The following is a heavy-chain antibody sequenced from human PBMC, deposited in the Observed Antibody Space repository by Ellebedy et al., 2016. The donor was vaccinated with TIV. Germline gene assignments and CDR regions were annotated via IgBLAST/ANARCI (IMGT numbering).Heavy chain of an antibody. D-gene: IGHD1-1*01. J-gene: IGHJ6*03. CDR3: ARVQLQRRGYYFYFYYMDV. Sequence: GESLKTSCAASGFTFSDYYMSWIRQPPGQGLEWVSYISGSGGTIYYEDSNTDSVEGRFTLSRDNANNSLYLQMTSLRAEDTAVYYCARVQLQRRGYYFYFYYMDVWGKGTTVTVSS. CDR1: GFTFSDYY. CDR2: ISGSGGTI. V-gene: IGHV3-11*01.